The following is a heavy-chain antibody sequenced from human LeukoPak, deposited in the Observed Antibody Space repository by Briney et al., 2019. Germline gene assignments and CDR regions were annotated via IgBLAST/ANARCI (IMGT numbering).Heavy chain of an antibody. J-gene: IGHJ5*02. CDR2: INTNTGNL. V-gene: IGHV7-4-1*02. CDR1: GYTFTSYA. CDR3: ARDRVWQQLFFIHNWFDP. D-gene: IGHD6-13*01. Sequence: ASVKVSCKASGYTFTSYAMNWVRQAPGQGLEWMGWINTNTGNLTYAQGFTGRFVFSLDTSVSTAYLQISSLKAEDTAVYYCARDRVWQQLFFIHNWFDPWGQGTLVTVSS.